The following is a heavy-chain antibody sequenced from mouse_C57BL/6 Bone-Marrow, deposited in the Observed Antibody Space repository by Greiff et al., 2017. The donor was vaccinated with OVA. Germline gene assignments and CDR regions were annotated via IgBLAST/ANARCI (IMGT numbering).Heavy chain of an antibody. D-gene: IGHD2-3*01. CDR2: IYPRSGNT. CDR1: GYTFTSYG. V-gene: IGHV1-81*01. CDR3: ARSRGYLFAY. J-gene: IGHJ3*01. Sequence: QVQLQQSGAELARPGASVKLSCKASGYTFTSYGISWVKQRTGQGLEWIGEIYPRSGNTYYNEKFKGKATLTADKSSSTAYMELRSLTSEDSAVYFCARSRGYLFAYWGQGTLVTVSA.